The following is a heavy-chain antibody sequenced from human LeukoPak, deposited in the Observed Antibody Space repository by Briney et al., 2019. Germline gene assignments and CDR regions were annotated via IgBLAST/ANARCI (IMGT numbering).Heavy chain of an antibody. J-gene: IGHJ4*02. V-gene: IGHV4-4*07. CDR3: GRQGYTASHYFLDY. CDR1: SGSISIYY. D-gene: IGHD2-2*02. CDR2: IYTTGAT. Sequence: SETLSLTCTVSSGSISIYYWGWVRQPPGKGLEWIGHIYTTGATHYNPSLKSRVTMSIDTSTNHFSLNLRSVTAADTAVYYCGRQGYTASHYFLDYWSQGTLVAVS.